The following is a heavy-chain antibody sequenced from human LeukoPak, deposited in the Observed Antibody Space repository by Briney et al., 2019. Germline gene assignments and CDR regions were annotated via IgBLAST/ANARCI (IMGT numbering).Heavy chain of an antibody. V-gene: IGHV3-23*01. Sequence: GGSLRPSCAASGFTFSSYAMSWVRQAPGKGLEWVSAISGSGGSTYHADSVKGRFTISRDNSKNTLYLQMNSLRAEDTAVYYCAKTSGITGTTRNAFDIWGQGTMVTVSS. J-gene: IGHJ3*02. CDR1: GFTFSSYA. CDR2: ISGSGGST. D-gene: IGHD1-7*01. CDR3: AKTSGITGTTRNAFDI.